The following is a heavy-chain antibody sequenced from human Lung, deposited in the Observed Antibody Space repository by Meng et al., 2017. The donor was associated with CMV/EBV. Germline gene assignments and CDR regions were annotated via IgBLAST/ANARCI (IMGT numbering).Heavy chain of an antibody. CDR1: GGSMTPYY. CDR3: AGALLWSGSGGHFDY. J-gene: IGHJ4*02. CDR2: VYYSGSI. Sequence: SXTXSLXCNVSGGSMTPYYWNWIRQTPGKGLEWIGYVYYSGSINYNPSLKSRVTISVDTSRNQFSLKLSSVTAADTGFYYCAGALLWSGSGGHFDYWGQGXLVTVSS. D-gene: IGHD3-3*01. V-gene: IGHV4-59*01.